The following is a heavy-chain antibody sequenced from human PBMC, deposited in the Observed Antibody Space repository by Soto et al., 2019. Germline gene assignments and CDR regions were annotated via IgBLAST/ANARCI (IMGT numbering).Heavy chain of an antibody. D-gene: IGHD3-22*01. CDR1: GGSASSNIYY. V-gene: IGHV4-31*03. CDR2: IYYSGST. Sequence: SETLSLTCSVSGGSASSNIYYWTWIRQHPGKGPEWIGHIYYSGSTYYNPSLKSRVTISLDMSKNQFSLKLTSVSAADTAVYYCARGYDYDSGGYLFDYWGQGTLVTVS. J-gene: IGHJ4*02. CDR3: ARGYDYDSGGYLFDY.